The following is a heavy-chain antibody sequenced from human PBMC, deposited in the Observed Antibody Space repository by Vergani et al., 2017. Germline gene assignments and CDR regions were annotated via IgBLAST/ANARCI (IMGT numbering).Heavy chain of an antibody. CDR1: GFSVSDNY. CDR3: SYGMDV. Sequence: EVRLVDSGGGLVQPGGSLRLSCAASGFSVSDNYMSWVRQAPGKGLEWVSILYVVGTSDYADSVKGRFTVSRDIPTYTLHLQLNSLRVEDTAVYFCSYGMDVWGQETTVTVSS. CDR2: LYVVGTS. V-gene: IGHV3-66*01. J-gene: IGHJ6*02.